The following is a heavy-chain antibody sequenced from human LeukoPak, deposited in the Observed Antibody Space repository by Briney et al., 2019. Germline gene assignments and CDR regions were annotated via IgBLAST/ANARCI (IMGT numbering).Heavy chain of an antibody. CDR1: GFTFSSYI. CDR2: ISRSGSTI. V-gene: IGHV3-48*04. D-gene: IGHD3-22*01. J-gene: IGHJ3*02. CDR3: ARDESDSITMIVVANGAFDI. Sequence: GGSLRLSCAASGFTFSSYIMNWVRQTPGKGLEWVSYISRSGSTIYFADSVNGRFTFSRDNAKNSLYLQMDSLRVEDTAVYYCARDESDSITMIVVANGAFDIWGQGTMVTVSS.